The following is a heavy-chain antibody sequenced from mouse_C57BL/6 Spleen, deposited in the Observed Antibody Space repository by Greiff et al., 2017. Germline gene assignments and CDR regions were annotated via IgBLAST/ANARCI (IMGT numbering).Heavy chain of an antibody. D-gene: IGHD1-1*01. CDR3: ARVGDCSSPFDY. V-gene: IGHV1-72*01. CDR1: GYSFTSYW. CDR2: VDPNSGGT. J-gene: IGHJ2*01. Sequence: VQLQQPGAELVKPWASVKLSCKASGYSFTSYWMHWVKQRPGRGLEWIGRVDPNSGGTKYNEQFMSKATLTVDKPSSTAFMQITSLTSEDTAVDYCARVGDCSSPFDYWGQGTTLTVSS.